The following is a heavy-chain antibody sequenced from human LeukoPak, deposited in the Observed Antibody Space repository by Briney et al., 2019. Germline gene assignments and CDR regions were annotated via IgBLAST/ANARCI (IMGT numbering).Heavy chain of an antibody. CDR2: IYYGGST. Sequence: PSETLSLTCTVSGGSISSSTHYWGWIRQPPGKGLEWIGSIYYGGSTYYNPSLTSRVTISVDTSKNKFSLKLSSVTAADTAVYYCARARALGNYYHYMDVWGKGTTVTISS. D-gene: IGHD3-16*01. CDR3: ARARALGNYYHYMDV. V-gene: IGHV4-39*07. CDR1: GGSISSSTHY. J-gene: IGHJ6*03.